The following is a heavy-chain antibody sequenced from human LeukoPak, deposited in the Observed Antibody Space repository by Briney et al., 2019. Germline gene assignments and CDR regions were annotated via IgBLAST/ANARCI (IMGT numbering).Heavy chain of an antibody. D-gene: IGHD2-2*01. CDR1: GGSISSYY. V-gene: IGHV4-59*01. Sequence: SETLSLTCTVSGGSISSYYWSWIRQPPGKGLEWIGYIYYSGSTNYNPSLKSRVTISVDTSKNQFSLKLSSVTAADTAVYYCAGVVRGGGNWFDPWGQGTLVTVSS. CDR3: AGVVRGGGNWFDP. J-gene: IGHJ5*02. CDR2: IYYSGST.